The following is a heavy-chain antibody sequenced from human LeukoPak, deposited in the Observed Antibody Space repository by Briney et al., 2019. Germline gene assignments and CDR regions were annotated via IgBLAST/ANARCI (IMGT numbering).Heavy chain of an antibody. V-gene: IGHV3-23*01. CDR1: GFTFSGYA. Sequence: GGSLRLSCAASGFTFSGYAMNWVRQAPGRGLEWVAHVAGRGGATYYADSVKGRFTISRDNSKNTLYLQMSSLRAEDMAVYYCAKDAIAYNGVYGAFDVWGQGTMVTVSS. J-gene: IGHJ3*01. CDR3: AKDAIAYNGVYGAFDV. D-gene: IGHD1-1*01. CDR2: VAGRGGAT.